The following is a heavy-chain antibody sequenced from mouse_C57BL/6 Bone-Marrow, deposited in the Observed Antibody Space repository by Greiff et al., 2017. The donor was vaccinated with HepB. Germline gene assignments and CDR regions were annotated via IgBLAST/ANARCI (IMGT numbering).Heavy chain of an antibody. CDR1: GYTFTSYW. CDR2: IDPSDSYT. CDR3: ARDDYGYFDY. Sequence: QVQLQQPGAELVKPGASVKLSCKASGYTFTSYWIQWVKQRPGQGLEWIGEIDPSDSYTNYNQKFKGKATLTVDTSSSTAYMQLSSLTSEDSAVYYCARDDYGYFDYWGQGTTLTVSS. D-gene: IGHD2-4*01. V-gene: IGHV1-50*01. J-gene: IGHJ2*01.